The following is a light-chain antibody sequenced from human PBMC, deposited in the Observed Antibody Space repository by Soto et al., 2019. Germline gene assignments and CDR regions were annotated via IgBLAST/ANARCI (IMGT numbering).Light chain of an antibody. V-gene: IGLV2-14*01. CDR2: EVS. CDR3: SSYTSSSTLV. CDR1: SSDVGGYNY. J-gene: IGLJ2*01. Sequence: QSALTQPASVSGSPGQSITISCTGTSSDVGGYNYVSWYQHHPSKAPKVMIYEVSSRPSGISNRFSGSKAGNTASLTISGLQAEDEADYYCSSYTSSSTLVFGGGTKVTVL.